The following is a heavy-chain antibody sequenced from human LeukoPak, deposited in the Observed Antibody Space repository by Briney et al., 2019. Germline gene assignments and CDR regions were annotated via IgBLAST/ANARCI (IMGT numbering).Heavy chain of an antibody. CDR3: ARADPGGYCSGGSCYKGRRIGWFDP. J-gene: IGHJ5*02. Sequence: ASVKVSCKASGYTFTSYGISWVRQAPGQGLERMGWISAYNGNTNYAQKLQGRVTMTTDTSTSTAYMELRSLRSDDTAVYYCARADPGGYCSGGSCYKGRRIGWFDPWGQGTLVTVSS. V-gene: IGHV1-18*01. CDR2: ISAYNGNT. CDR1: GYTFTSYG. D-gene: IGHD2-15*01.